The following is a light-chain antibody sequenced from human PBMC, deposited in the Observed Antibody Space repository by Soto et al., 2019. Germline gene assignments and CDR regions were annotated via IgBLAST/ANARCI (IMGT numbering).Light chain of an antibody. CDR2: GAS. CDR3: QQYGSSWT. Sequence: EIVLTQSPGTLSLSPGERATLSCRASQSVSNNYLAWYQQKPGQAPRLLIYGASSRATGIPDGFSGSGSGTDFTLTISRLEPEDFAVYYCQQYGSSWTFGQGTKVDIK. J-gene: IGKJ1*01. CDR1: QSVSNNY. V-gene: IGKV3-20*01.